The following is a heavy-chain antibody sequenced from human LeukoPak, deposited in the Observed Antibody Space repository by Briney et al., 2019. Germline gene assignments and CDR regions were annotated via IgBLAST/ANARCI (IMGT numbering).Heavy chain of an antibody. Sequence: SETLSLTCTVSVASISSASYYCALIRQPPGKGLEWIASMHYTGSTYFNPSLKRRVTISVDTYKNQFSLNLNSVTAADTAVYYCARDPRRGGDFWSATNWFDPWGQGTLVTVSS. V-gene: IGHV4-39*07. D-gene: IGHD3-3*01. CDR2: MHYTGST. J-gene: IGHJ5*02. CDR3: ARDPRRGGDFWSATNWFDP. CDR1: VASISSASYY.